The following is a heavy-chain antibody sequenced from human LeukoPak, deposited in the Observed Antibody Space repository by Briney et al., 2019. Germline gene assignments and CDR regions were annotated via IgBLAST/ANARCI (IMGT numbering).Heavy chain of an antibody. CDR1: GGSISSGSYY. Sequence: SETLSLTCTVSGGSISSGSYYWSWIRQPAGKGLEWIGRIYTSGSTNYNPSLKSRVTISVDTSKNQFSLKLSSVTAADTAVYYCARAYSSSWFDAFDIWGQGTMVTVSS. V-gene: IGHV4-61*02. CDR3: ARAYSSSWFDAFDI. CDR2: IYTSGST. D-gene: IGHD6-13*01. J-gene: IGHJ3*02.